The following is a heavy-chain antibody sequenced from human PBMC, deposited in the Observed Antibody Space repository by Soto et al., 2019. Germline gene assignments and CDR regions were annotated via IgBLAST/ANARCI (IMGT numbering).Heavy chain of an antibody. D-gene: IGHD6-13*01. CDR2: IFSNDEK. J-gene: IGHJ5*02. V-gene: IGHV2-26*04. CDR3: ASTYSTSWYWFDP. CDR1: GSPLSNAGLG. Sequence: QVTVNESGPVLVKPTEPLTLTCTVSGSPLSNAGLGVSWIRQSPGKALEWLAHIFSNDEKSYSTSLKSRLTISKDTYKSQVVLIMTNMDPVDTSTYYCASTYSTSWYWFDPWGQGTLVTVSS.